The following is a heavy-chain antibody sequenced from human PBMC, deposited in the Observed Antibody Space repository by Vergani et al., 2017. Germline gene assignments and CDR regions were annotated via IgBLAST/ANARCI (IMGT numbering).Heavy chain of an antibody. V-gene: IGHV3-33*01. CDR1: GFTFSSYG. D-gene: IGHD2-2*01. Sequence: QVQLVESGGGVVQPGRSLRLSCAASGFTFSSYGMHWVRQAPGKGLEWVAVIWYDGSNKYYADSVKGRFTISRDNSKNTLYLQMNSLRAEDTAVYYCARDPPYCSSTSCGVVYFDYWGQGTLVTVSS. CDR2: IWYDGSNK. J-gene: IGHJ4*02. CDR3: ARDPPYCSSTSCGVVYFDY.